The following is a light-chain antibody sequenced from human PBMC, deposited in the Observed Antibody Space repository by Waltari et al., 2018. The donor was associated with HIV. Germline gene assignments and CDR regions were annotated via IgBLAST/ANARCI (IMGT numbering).Light chain of an antibody. Sequence: DIVMTQSPLSLPVTPGEPASISCRSSQSLLHSNGFNYLDWYLQKPGQSPQLLISLASNRASGVPDRFSGCGSGTDFTLKISRVEAEDVGVYYCMQALQTPRTFGQGTKVEIK. J-gene: IGKJ1*01. CDR3: MQALQTPRT. CDR2: LAS. CDR1: QSLLHSNGFNY. V-gene: IGKV2-28*01.